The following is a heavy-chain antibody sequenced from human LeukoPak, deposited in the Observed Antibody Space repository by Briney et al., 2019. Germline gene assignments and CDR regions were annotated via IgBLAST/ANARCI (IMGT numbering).Heavy chain of an antibody. Sequence: GGSLRLSCAASGLTFNNAWMSWVRQAPGKGLEGVGRIRSRSAGGTTDYGAPVKGRFTISRDDSKNTLYLQMNSLKTEDTAVYYCSTGGGTHDYWGQGTLVTVSS. CDR1: GLTFNNAW. CDR3: STGGGTHDY. J-gene: IGHJ4*02. V-gene: IGHV3-15*01. CDR2: IRSRSAGGTT. D-gene: IGHD2-15*01.